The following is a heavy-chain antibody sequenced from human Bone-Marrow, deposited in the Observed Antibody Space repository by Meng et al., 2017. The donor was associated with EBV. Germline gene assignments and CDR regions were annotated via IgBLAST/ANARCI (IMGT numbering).Heavy chain of an antibody. Sequence: VQLVGSGGGSVQHGGSRSLCFAASEFTFSSYWMHWVRQAPGKGLVWVSRINSDGSSTSYADSVKGRFSISRDNAKNTLYLQMNSLTVDDTAIYYCVRGYGGSYLGGDHWGQGTLVTVSS. J-gene: IGHJ5*02. D-gene: IGHD1-26*01. CDR3: VRGYGGSYLGGDH. CDR2: INSDGSST. CDR1: EFTFSSYW. V-gene: IGHV3-74*01.